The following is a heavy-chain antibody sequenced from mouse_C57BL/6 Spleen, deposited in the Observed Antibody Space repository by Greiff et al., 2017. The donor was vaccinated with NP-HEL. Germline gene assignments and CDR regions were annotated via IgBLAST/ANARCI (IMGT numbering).Heavy chain of an antibody. CDR1: GYTFTDDY. V-gene: IGHV1-19*01. CDR3: ARGLLLRVYFDY. Sequence: EVQLQQSGPVLVKPGASVKMSCKASGYTFTDDYMNWVKQSHGKSLEWIGVINPYNGGTSYNQKFKGKATLTVDKSSSTAYMELNSLTSEDSAVYYCARGLLLRVYFDYWGQGTTLTVSS. D-gene: IGHD1-1*01. J-gene: IGHJ2*01. CDR2: INPYNGGT.